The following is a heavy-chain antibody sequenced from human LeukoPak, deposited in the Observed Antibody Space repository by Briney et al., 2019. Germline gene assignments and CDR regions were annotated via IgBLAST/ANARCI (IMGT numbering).Heavy chain of an antibody. V-gene: IGHV1-69*02. D-gene: IGHD3-3*01. CDR3: ASSTPPLRFLEWLSPGDYYYYMDV. CDR1: GGTFSSYT. J-gene: IGHJ6*03. Sequence: SVKVSCKASGGTFSSYTISWVRQAPGQGLEWMGRIIPILGIANYAQKFQGRVTITADKSTSTAYMELSSLRSEDTAVYYCASSTPPLRFLEWLSPGDYYYYMDVWGNGTTVTVSS. CDR2: IIPILGIA.